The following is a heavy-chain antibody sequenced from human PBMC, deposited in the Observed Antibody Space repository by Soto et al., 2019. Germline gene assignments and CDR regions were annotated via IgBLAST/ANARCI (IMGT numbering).Heavy chain of an antibody. V-gene: IGHV4-30-4*01. J-gene: IGHJ4*02. D-gene: IGHD3-22*01. CDR2: IYYSGST. CDR1: GGSVSNGDFY. CDR3: ATESSGSSPLHFDY. Sequence: QVQLQEAGPGLVKPSQTLSLTCTVSGGSVSNGDFYWSWIRQPPGKGLEWIGYIYYSGSTYYNPSLQSRVTMSFDTSENQFSLKLSSVPAADTAMYYCATESSGSSPLHFDYWGQGTLVTVSS.